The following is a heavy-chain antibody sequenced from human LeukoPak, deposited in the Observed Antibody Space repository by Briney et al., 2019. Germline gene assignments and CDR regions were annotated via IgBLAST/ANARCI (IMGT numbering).Heavy chain of an antibody. D-gene: IGHD3-16*01. CDR2: VKHDGSQK. CDR3: ARAPQGATPDY. V-gene: IGHV3-7*01. J-gene: IGHJ4*02. CDR1: GFTFNFYF. Sequence: GGSLRLSCSASGFTFNFYFMSWVRRAPGKGLEWVASVKHDGSQKTYADSVNGRFTISRDNAKNSVYLQMDTLRAEDTAVYDCARAPQGATPDYWGQGTLVSVSS.